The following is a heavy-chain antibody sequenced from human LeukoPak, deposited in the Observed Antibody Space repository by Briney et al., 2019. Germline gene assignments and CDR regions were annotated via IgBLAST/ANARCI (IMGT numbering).Heavy chain of an antibody. V-gene: IGHV3-7*01. CDR2: INQDGSAK. D-gene: IGHD3-3*01. CDR1: GFTFSGSW. CDR3: ARELSWSGRDY. Sequence: GGSLRLSCAASGFTFSGSWMSWVRQAPGKGLEWVANINQDGSAKNYLDSVKGRFTISIDRGKNSLYLQMNSLRDEDTAVYYCARELSWSGRDYWGPGTLVTVSS. J-gene: IGHJ4*02.